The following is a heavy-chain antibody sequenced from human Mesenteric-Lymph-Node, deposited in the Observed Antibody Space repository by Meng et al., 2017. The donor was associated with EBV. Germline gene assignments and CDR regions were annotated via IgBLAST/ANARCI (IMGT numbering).Heavy chain of an antibody. J-gene: IGHJ5*02. Sequence: QITLTESGPTVVKPTQNLTLTCTFSGFSLSTNGVGVGWIRQPPGKALEWLALIYWDDDKRYNASLKGRLAITKDTSKNQVVLTMTNMDPVDTATYYCAHRTSNCFDPWGQGTLVTVSS. CDR3: AHRTSNCFDP. CDR2: IYWDDDK. V-gene: IGHV2-5*02. CDR1: GFSLSTNGVG.